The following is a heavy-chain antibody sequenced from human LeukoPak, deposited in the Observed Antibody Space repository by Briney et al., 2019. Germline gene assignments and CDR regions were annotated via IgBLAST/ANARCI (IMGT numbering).Heavy chain of an antibody. V-gene: IGHV3-21*06. CDR3: ARVNSALVVSSEGSWAGSLGFDH. CDR1: GIPFSNYS. CDR2: ISGSSRYI. Sequence: GGSLRLSCAASGIPFSNYSLTWVRQAPGKGLVWVSSISGSSRYIHYSDSVRGRFSISRDNAKNSVYLQMDSLTADDTAVYYCARVNSALVVSSEGSWAGSLGFDHWGQGILVIVSS. J-gene: IGHJ4*02. D-gene: IGHD3-22*01.